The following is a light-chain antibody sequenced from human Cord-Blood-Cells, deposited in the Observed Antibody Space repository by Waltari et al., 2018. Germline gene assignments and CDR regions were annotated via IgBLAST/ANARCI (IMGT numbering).Light chain of an antibody. V-gene: IGKV1-33*01. CDR3: QQYDNPFT. CDR1: QDITNY. CDR2: DAS. J-gene: IGKJ3*01. Sequence: DIQLTQSPSSLSASVGDSVTITCQASQDITNYLNWYQQKPGKAPKRLIYDASNLETGVPSRFSGSGSGTDFTFTISSLQPEDIATYYCQQYDNPFTFGPGTKVDIK.